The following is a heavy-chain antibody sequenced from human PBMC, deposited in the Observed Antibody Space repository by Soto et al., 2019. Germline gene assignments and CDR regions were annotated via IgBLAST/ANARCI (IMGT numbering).Heavy chain of an antibody. CDR3: ARENVWFGVSYGMDV. V-gene: IGHV3-30-3*01. D-gene: IGHD3-10*01. J-gene: IGHJ6*02. CDR1: GFTFSSYA. Sequence: GGSLRLSCAASGFTFSSYAMHWVRQAPGKGLEWVAVISYDGSNKYYADSVKGRFTISRDNSKNTLYLQMNSLRAEDTAVYYCARENVWFGVSYGMDVWGQGTTVTVSS. CDR2: ISYDGSNK.